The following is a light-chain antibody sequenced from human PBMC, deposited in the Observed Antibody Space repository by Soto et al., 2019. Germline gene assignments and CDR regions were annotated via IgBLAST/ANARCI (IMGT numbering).Light chain of an antibody. J-gene: IGLJ3*02. CDR3: AAWDGSLSAWV. Sequence: QSVLTQPPSTTGTPGQRVTISCSGRTSNIGYNIVYLYQHLPGTAPKLLIDRNDERPSGVPDRFSGSKSGTSASLAISGLRSEDEADYYCAAWDGSLSAWVFGGGTKLTVL. V-gene: IGLV1-47*01. CDR2: RND. CDR1: TSNIGYNI.